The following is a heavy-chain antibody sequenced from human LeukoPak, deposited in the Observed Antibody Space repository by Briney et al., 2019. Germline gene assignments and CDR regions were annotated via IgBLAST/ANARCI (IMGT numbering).Heavy chain of an antibody. J-gene: IGHJ4*02. V-gene: IGHV3-7*01. CDR1: GFTFSSSYV. Sequence: GGSLRLSCAASGFTFSSSYVMTWVRQAPGKGLEWVANIKQDGSEKYYVDSVKGRFTISRDNAKNSLYLQMNSLRAEDTAVYYCAREGKGYYYDSSGYYFDYWGQGTLVTVSS. CDR2: IKQDGSEK. CDR3: AREGKGYYYDSSGYYFDY. D-gene: IGHD3-22*01.